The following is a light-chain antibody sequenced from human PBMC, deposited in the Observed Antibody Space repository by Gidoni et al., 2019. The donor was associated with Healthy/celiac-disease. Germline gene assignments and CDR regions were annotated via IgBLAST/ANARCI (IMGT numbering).Light chain of an antibody. CDR2: DAY. J-gene: IGKJ3*01. CDR1: QSISSW. Sequence: DIPMTWSPSTLSASAGDRVTITCRASQSISSWLAWYHQKPGKAPKLLIYDAYSLESGVPSRFSGGGSGTEFTITSSSLQPDDFATYYCQQYNSYLFTFGPGTKVDIK. V-gene: IGKV1-5*01. CDR3: QQYNSYLFT.